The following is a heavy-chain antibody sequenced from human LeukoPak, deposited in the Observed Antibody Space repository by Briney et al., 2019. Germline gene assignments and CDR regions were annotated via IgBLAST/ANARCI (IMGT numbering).Heavy chain of an antibody. Sequence: VASVKVSCKASGGTFNSYAISWVRQAPGQGLAWMGGVMPPFGTANYAQELQGRVTFTTDESASTAYMEVSSLRSEDTAVYYCASVSLGDGYGVGDYYQYMDVWGKGTTVTVSS. CDR3: ASVSLGDGYGVGDYYQYMDV. V-gene: IGHV1-69*05. J-gene: IGHJ6*03. D-gene: IGHD5-24*01. CDR1: GGTFNSYA. CDR2: VMPPFGTA.